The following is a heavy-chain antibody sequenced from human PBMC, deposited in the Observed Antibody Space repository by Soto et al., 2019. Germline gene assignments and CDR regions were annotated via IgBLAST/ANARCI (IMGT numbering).Heavy chain of an antibody. CDR1: GFTFSSYA. J-gene: IGHJ4*02. V-gene: IGHV3-23*01. CDR3: AKARDWYDSNQPIDY. Sequence: EVQLLESGGGLVQPGGSLRLSCAASGFTFSSYAMSWVRQAPGKGLEWVSAISGSGGSTYYADSVKGRFTISRDNSKNALYLQMNSLRAEDTAVYYCAKARDWYDSNQPIDYWGQGTLVTVSS. D-gene: IGHD3-22*01. CDR2: ISGSGGST.